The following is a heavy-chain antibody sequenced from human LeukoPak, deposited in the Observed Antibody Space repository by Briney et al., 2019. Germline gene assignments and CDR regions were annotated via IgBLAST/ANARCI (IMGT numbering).Heavy chain of an antibody. Sequence: QPGGSLRLSCAASGXTVSSNYMSWVRQAPGKGPEWVSVIYSGGSTYYADSVKGRFTISRDNSKNTLYLQMNSLRAEDTAVYYCARDWTMIARYGMDVWGQGTTVTVSS. V-gene: IGHV3-66*01. CDR2: IYSGGST. D-gene: IGHD3/OR15-3a*01. CDR1: GXTVSSNY. J-gene: IGHJ6*02. CDR3: ARDWTMIARYGMDV.